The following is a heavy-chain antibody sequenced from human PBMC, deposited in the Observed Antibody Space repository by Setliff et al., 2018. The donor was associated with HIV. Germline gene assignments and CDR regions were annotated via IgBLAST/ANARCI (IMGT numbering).Heavy chain of an antibody. V-gene: IGHV4-31*03. CDR1: GGSISSGGYY. D-gene: IGHD1-26*01. CDR3: ARGTRVGANDAFDI. Sequence: PSETLSLTCTVSGGSISSGGYYWSWIRQHPGKGLEWIGFIYYSETTYYNPSLKSRVTISVDTSKNQFSLNLRSVTAADTAVYYCARGTRVGANDAFDIWGQGTMVTV. CDR2: IYYSETT. J-gene: IGHJ3*02.